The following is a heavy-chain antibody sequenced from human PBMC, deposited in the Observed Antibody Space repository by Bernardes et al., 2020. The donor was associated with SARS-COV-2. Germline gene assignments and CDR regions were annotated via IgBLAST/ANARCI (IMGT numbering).Heavy chain of an antibody. D-gene: IGHD2-15*01. V-gene: IGHV5-51*01. CDR1: GYSFTGYW. J-gene: IGHJ6*02. CDR2: IYPGDSDT. Sequence: GESLKISCKGSGYSFTGYWIHWVRQMPGKGLEWMGIIYPGDSDTKYSPSFQGQVTISVDKSITTAYLQWSSLKASDTAMYYCATTTLRYSSGGGCSQYAMDVWGQGTTVTVSS. CDR3: ATTTLRYSSGGGCSQYAMDV.